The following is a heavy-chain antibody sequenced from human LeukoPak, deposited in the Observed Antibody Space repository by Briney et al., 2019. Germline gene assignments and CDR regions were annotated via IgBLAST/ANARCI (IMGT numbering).Heavy chain of an antibody. CDR2: ISHSGST. D-gene: IGHD1-26*01. Sequence: SHTVSLICSVSGASISSGSYYWSWIRQPPGKGLEWIGEISHSGSTNYNPSLKSRVTISVDTSKNQFSLKLSSVTAADTAVYYCAREVGATSQYYYYYYYMDVWGKGTTVTVSS. V-gene: IGHV4-39*07. CDR1: GASISSGSYY. J-gene: IGHJ6*03. CDR3: AREVGATSQYYYYYYYMDV.